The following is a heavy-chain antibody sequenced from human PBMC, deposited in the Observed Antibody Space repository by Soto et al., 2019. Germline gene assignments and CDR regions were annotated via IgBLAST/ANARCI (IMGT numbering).Heavy chain of an antibody. V-gene: IGHV3-23*01. CDR2: ITDSGDDT. J-gene: IGHJ4*02. Sequence: EVQLLESGGGLVQPGGSLRLYCAASGVTFNNYAMGWVRQAPGKGLEWVSAITDSGDDTYYIDSVKGRFTISRDNSKITLYLQMNSLRAEDTAIYYWAKLGSSSWSPHYYFDYWGQGTLVTVSS. CDR1: GVTFNNYA. D-gene: IGHD2-2*01. CDR3: AKLGSSSWSPHYYFDY.